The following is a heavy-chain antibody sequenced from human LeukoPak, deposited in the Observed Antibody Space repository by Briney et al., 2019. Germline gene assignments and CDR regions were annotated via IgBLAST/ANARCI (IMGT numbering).Heavy chain of an antibody. D-gene: IGHD3-10*01. CDR1: GGSISSYY. V-gene: IGHV4-59*05. CDR3: ASYGSGSYYGGPFDY. Sequence: SETLSLTCTVSGGSISSYYWSWIRQPPGKGLEWIGSIYYSGSTYYNPSLKSRVTISVDTSKNQFSLKLSSVTAADTAVYYCASYGSGSYYGGPFDYWGQGTLVTVSS. J-gene: IGHJ4*02. CDR2: IYYSGST.